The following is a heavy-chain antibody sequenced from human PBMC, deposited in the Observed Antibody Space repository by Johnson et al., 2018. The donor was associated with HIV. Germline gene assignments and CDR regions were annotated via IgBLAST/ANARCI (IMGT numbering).Heavy chain of an antibody. CDR3: ARDRARYYDSSGYYYDAFDI. J-gene: IGHJ3*02. CDR1: GFTFSSYW. V-gene: IGHV3-23*04. Sequence: VQLVESGGGLVQPGGSLRLSCAASGFTFSSYWMSWVRQTPGKGLEWISAIRGSGGSTYYADSVKGRFTISRGNSKNTLYLQMNSLRAEDTALYYCARDRARYYDSSGYYYDAFDIWGQGTMVTVSS. D-gene: IGHD3-22*01. CDR2: IRGSGGST.